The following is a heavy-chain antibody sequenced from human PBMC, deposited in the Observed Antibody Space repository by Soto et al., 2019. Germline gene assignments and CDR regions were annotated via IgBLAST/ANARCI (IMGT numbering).Heavy chain of an antibody. CDR2: IRSKAYGGTT. Sequence: GGSLRLSCTASGFTFGDYAMSWVRQAPGKGLEWVGFIRSKAYGGTTEYAASVKGRFTISRDDSKSIAYLQMNSLKTEDTAVYYCTRDELRNNELLAFDIWGQGTMVTVSS. CDR3: TRDELRNNELLAFDI. D-gene: IGHD2-15*01. CDR1: GFTFGDYA. J-gene: IGHJ3*02. V-gene: IGHV3-49*04.